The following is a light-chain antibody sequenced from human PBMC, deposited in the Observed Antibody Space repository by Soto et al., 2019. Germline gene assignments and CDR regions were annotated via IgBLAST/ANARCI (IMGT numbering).Light chain of an antibody. CDR1: QSIGDW. Sequence: DIQMTRSPSTLSASVGDRVTITCRASQSIGDWVAWYQQKPGKAPKVLIYDVSRLESGVPSRFSGSGSGTKFTLTISSLQPDDFATYYCQQHNNSPWTFGQGTKVEIK. J-gene: IGKJ1*01. CDR3: QQHNNSPWT. CDR2: DVS. V-gene: IGKV1-5*01.